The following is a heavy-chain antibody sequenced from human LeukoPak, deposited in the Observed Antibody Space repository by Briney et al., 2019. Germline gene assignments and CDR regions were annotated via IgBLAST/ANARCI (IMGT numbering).Heavy chain of an antibody. J-gene: IGHJ4*02. CDR2: ISYDGSNK. Sequence: GGSLRLSCAASGFTFSSYAMHWVRQAPGKGLKWVAVISYDGSNKYYADSVKGRFTISRDNSKNTLYLQMNSLRAEDTAVYYCASTGIVGATCDYWGQGTLVTVSS. CDR1: GFTFSSYA. D-gene: IGHD1-26*01. V-gene: IGHV3-30-3*01. CDR3: ASTGIVGATCDY.